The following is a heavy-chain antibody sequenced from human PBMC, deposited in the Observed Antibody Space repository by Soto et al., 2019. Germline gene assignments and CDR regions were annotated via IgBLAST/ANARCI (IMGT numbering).Heavy chain of an antibody. Sequence: RASVKVSCKASGYTFTSYDINWVRQATGQGLEWMGWMNPNSGNTGYAQKFQGRVTMTRNTSISTAYMELSSLRSEDTAVYYCARSHYYYDSSGYYGGDYWGQGTLVTVSS. D-gene: IGHD3-22*01. CDR1: GYTFTSYD. J-gene: IGHJ4*02. V-gene: IGHV1-8*01. CDR3: ARSHYYYDSSGYYGGDY. CDR2: MNPNSGNT.